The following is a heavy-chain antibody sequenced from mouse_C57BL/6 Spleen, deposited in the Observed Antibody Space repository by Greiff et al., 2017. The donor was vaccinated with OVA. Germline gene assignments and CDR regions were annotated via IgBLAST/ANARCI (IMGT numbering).Heavy chain of an antibody. J-gene: IGHJ4*01. CDR2: INPNNGGT. V-gene: IGHV1-26*01. CDR1: GYTFTDYY. Sequence: VQLQQSGPELVKPGASVKISCKASGYTFTDYYMNWVKQSHGKSLEWIGDINPNNGGTSYNQKFKGKATLTVDKSSSTAYMELRSLTSEDSAVYYCARSGGYDRGYAMDYWGQGTSVTVSS. CDR3: ARSGGYDRGYAMDY. D-gene: IGHD2-2*01.